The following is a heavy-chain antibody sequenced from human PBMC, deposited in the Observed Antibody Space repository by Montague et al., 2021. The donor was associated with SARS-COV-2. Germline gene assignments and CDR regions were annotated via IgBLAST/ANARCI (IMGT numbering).Heavy chain of an antibody. D-gene: IGHD2-15*01. CDR1: GGSVSSSGYY. J-gene: IGHJ5*02. Sequence: SETLSLTCTVSGGSVSSSGYYWGWIRQPPGQGLEWIGSIYFSGSSYYNPSLKSRVSISVDTSKNQFSLRLSSVTSADTAVYYCAGHRRGGLVVAAQNWFDPWGQGTLVTVSS. V-gene: IGHV4-39*01. CDR3: AGHRRGGLVVAAQNWFDP. CDR2: IYFSGSS.